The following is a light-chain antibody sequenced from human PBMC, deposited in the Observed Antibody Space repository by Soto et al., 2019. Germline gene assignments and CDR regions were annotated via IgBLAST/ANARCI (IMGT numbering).Light chain of an antibody. Sequence: EILLTQSPGTLSLSPVERATLSCMASQSVSSSYLAWYPQKPGQAPRLLIYDASNRATGIPARFSGSGSGTDFTLTISSLEPEDFAVYYCQQRSNWAITFGQGTRLEIK. J-gene: IGKJ5*01. V-gene: IGKV3D-20*02. CDR1: QSVSSSY. CDR2: DAS. CDR3: QQRSNWAIT.